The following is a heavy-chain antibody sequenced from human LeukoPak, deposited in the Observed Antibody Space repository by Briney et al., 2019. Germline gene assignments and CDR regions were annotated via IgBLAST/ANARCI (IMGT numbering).Heavy chain of an antibody. D-gene: IGHD5-24*01. CDR3: AKVQEMGTILPPFHY. Sequence: PGGSLRLSCAASGFTFSSYAMHWVRQAPGKGLEWVSAISGSGGTTFYADSVKGRFTISRDNSKNTLYLQVNSLRAADTAVYYCAKVQEMGTILPPFHYWGQGTLVTVSS. CDR2: ISGSGGTT. CDR1: GFTFSSYA. V-gene: IGHV3-23*01. J-gene: IGHJ4*02.